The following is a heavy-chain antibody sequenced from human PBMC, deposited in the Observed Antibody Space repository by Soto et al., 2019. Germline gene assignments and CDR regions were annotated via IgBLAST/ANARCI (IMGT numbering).Heavy chain of an antibody. D-gene: IGHD6-13*01. J-gene: IGHJ5*02. Sequence: QVQLVQSGAEVKKPGSSVKVSCKASGGTFSSYAISWVRQAPGQGPEWMGGIIPIFGTANYAQKFQGRVTISADESTSTAYMELSSLRSEDTAVYYCARETRIAAAGHRWFDPWGQGTLVTVSS. CDR3: ARETRIAAAGHRWFDP. CDR2: IIPIFGTA. V-gene: IGHV1-69*12. CDR1: GGTFSSYA.